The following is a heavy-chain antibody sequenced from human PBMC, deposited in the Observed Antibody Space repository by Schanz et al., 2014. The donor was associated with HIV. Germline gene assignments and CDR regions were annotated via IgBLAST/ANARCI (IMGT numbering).Heavy chain of an antibody. CDR3: ARDGGRRGGERQLFGY. D-gene: IGHD3-16*01. CDR1: GGSFSGYY. J-gene: IGHJ4*02. CDR2: INHSGSV. Sequence: QVQLQQWGAGLLRPSETLSLTCAVYGGSFSGYYWTWIRQPRGMGLEWIGEINHSGSVNYNPSLESRVTIAVDTSKTQFSLKLSSVTAADTAVYYCARDGGRRGGERQLFGYWGQGTLVTVSS. V-gene: IGHV4-34*02.